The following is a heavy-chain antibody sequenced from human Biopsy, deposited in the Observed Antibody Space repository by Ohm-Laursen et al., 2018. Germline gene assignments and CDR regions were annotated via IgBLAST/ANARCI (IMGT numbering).Heavy chain of an antibody. CDR2: IWYDGSSE. CDR1: GFTFSVYA. V-gene: IGHV3-33*01. D-gene: IGHD1-26*01. CDR3: ARDPIVGSKADGMDV. J-gene: IGHJ6*02. Sequence: SLRLSCAASGFTFSVYAMHWVRQAPGKGLEWVSIIWYDGSSEYYADSVKGRFTISRDNSKNTVYLQMNSLRVEDTAVYYCARDPIVGSKADGMDVWGQGTTVTVSS.